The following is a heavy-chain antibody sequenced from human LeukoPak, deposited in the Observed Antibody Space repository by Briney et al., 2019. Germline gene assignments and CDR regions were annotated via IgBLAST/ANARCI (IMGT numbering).Heavy chain of an antibody. Sequence: PGGSLRLSCAASGFTFSDYYMTWIRQAPGKGLEWVSYISNTGSSIYYADSVKGRFTISRDNAKNSLYLQMNSLRAEDTAVYYCARGAAGYWFDPWGQGTLVTVSS. CDR3: ARGAAGYWFDP. J-gene: IGHJ5*02. V-gene: IGHV3-11*04. CDR2: ISNTGSSI. D-gene: IGHD2-15*01. CDR1: GFTFSDYY.